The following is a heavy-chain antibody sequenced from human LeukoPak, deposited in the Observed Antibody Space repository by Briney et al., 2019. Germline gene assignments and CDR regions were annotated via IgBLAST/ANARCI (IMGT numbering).Heavy chain of an antibody. J-gene: IGHJ4*02. V-gene: IGHV3-53*01. Sequence: GGSLRLSCAASGFSVSFNYMTWVRQASGKGLEWVSVIFSGGSTYYADSVRGRFTISRDNSKNTLYLQMNSLRAEDTAVYYCLWFGSGGFDYWGQGTLVTVSS. D-gene: IGHD3-10*01. CDR3: LWFGSGGFDY. CDR2: IFSGGST. CDR1: GFSVSFNY.